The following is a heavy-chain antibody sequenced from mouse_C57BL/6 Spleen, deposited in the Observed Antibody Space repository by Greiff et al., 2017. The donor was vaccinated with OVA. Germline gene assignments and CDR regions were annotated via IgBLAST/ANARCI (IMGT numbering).Heavy chain of an antibody. CDR3: ARRWLLWYFDV. CDR2: IDPSDSYT. Sequence: QVQLKQPGAELVKPGASVKLSCKASGYTFTSYWMQWVKQRPGQGLEWIGEIDPSDSYTNYNQKFKGKATLTVDTSSSTAYMQLSSLTSEDSAVYYCARRWLLWYFDVWGTGTTVTVSS. D-gene: IGHD2-3*01. V-gene: IGHV1-50*01. CDR1: GYTFTSYW. J-gene: IGHJ1*03.